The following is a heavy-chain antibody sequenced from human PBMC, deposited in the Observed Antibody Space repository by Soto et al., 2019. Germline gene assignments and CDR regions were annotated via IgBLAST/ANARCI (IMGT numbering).Heavy chain of an antibody. D-gene: IGHD6-6*01. V-gene: IGHV3-23*01. CDR1: GFTFSSYA. J-gene: IGHJ4*02. CDR3: AKDPSIAARFIPGDY. CDR2: ISGRGGST. Sequence: GGSLRLSCAASGFTFSSYAMSWVRQAPGKGLEWVSAISGRGGSTYYADSVKGRFTISRENSKNTLYLQMNSLRAEDTAVYYCAKDPSIAARFIPGDYWGQGTLVTVSS.